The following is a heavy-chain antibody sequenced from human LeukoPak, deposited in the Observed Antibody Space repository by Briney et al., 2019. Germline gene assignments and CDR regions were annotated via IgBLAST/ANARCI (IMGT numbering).Heavy chain of an antibody. D-gene: IGHD3-10*01. CDR2: ISYDGSNK. CDR3: ARGSWFGIQEPVFLEY. CDR1: GFAFSSYA. Sequence: GGSLRLSCAASGFAFSSYAMHWVRQAPGKGLEWVAVISYDGSNKYYADSVKGRFTISRDNSKNTLYPQMNSLRAEDTAVYYCARGSWFGIQEPVFLEYWGQGTLVTVSS. V-gene: IGHV3-30*04. J-gene: IGHJ4*02.